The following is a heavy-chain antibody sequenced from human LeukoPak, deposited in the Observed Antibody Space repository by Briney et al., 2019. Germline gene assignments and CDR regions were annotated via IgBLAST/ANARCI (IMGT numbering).Heavy chain of an antibody. CDR3: ARSHDHLWGNYPDY. CDR1: GGSIDSTNW. Sequence: SETLSLTCDVSGGSIDSTNWWNWVRQPPGKGLEWIGEIHHDGRINYNPSLKSRVTLSVDKSKNQFSLRLNSVTAADTAMYYCARSHDHLWGNYPDYWGQGTLVTVPS. V-gene: IGHV4/OR15-8*01. J-gene: IGHJ4*02. D-gene: IGHD3-16*02. CDR2: IHHDGRI.